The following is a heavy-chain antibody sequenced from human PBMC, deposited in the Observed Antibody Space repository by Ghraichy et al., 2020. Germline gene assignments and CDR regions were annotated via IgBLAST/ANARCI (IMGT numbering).Heavy chain of an antibody. Sequence: SVKVSCKASGFTFSDSAVQWVRQARGQRLEWMGWIVVGSGKTDLAQKFQERVSITRDRSTNTAFMELSSLTSGDTAIYYCAADTLQRGSWGQGTLVTVSS. CDR3: AADTLQRGS. J-gene: IGHJ4*02. CDR2: IVVGSGKT. D-gene: IGHD2-2*01. V-gene: IGHV1-58*01. CDR1: GFTFSDSA.